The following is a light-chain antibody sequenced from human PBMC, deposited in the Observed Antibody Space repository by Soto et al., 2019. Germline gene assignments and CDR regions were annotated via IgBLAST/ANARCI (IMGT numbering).Light chain of an antibody. CDR3: QQYGSSPRYT. V-gene: IGKV3-20*01. CDR2: GAS. Sequence: EIVLTQSPGTLSLSPGERATLSCRASQSVSSSYLAWYQQKPGQARRLLIYGASSRATGIPDRFSGSGSETDFTLTISRLEPEDFAVYYCQQYGSSPRYTFGQGTKLEIK. CDR1: QSVSSSY. J-gene: IGKJ2*01.